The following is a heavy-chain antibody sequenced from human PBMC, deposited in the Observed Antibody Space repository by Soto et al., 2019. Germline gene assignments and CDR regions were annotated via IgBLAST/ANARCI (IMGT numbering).Heavy chain of an antibody. J-gene: IGHJ4*02. Sequence: SETLSLTCTVSGGSISSGDYYWSWIRQPPGKGLEWIGYIYYSGSTYYNPSLKSRVTISVDTSKNQFSLKLSSVTAADTAVYYCARVGGDIVVVVAYSKTNYFDYWGQGTLVTVSS. CDR2: IYYSGST. D-gene: IGHD2-15*01. CDR1: GGSISSGDYY. V-gene: IGHV4-30-4*01. CDR3: ARVGGDIVVVVAYSKTNYFDY.